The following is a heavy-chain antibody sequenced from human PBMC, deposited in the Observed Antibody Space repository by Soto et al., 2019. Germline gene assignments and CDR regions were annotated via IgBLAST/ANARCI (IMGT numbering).Heavy chain of an antibody. D-gene: IGHD6-13*01. CDR2: TYYSSNWYT. V-gene: IGHV6-1*01. CDR3: VRLIGNSWLDY. J-gene: IGHJ4*02. Sequence: QVQLQQSGPGLVKPSQTLSLTCAISGDSVSSHIVTWNWIRQYPSRCLEWLGRTYYSSNWYTDYAVSVKSRATINADTSKNHFSLQLNSVTPEDTAIYYCVRLIGNSWLDYWGQGTLVTVSS. CDR1: GDSVSSHIVT.